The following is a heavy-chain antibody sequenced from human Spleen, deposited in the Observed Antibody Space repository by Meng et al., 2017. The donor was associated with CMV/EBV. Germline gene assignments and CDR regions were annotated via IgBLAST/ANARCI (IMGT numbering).Heavy chain of an antibody. V-gene: IGHV3-23*01. CDR3: AKDPGVAGSRTYYFDF. CDR1: GFTFSSYA. CDR2: ISGSGSSA. D-gene: IGHD6-19*01. J-gene: IGHJ4*02. Sequence: GGSLRLSCAASGFTFSSYAMSWVRQAPGKGLEWVSVISGSGSSAYYADSVRGRFTFSRDNSNNMLYLQMNSLRAEDTAVYYCAKDPGVAGSRTYYFDFWGPGMLVTVSS.